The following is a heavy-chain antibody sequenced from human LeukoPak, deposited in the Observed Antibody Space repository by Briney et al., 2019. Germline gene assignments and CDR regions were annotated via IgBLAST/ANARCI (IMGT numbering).Heavy chain of an antibody. CDR3: ARGGGLDV. CDR1: GFTFSSYW. Sequence: PGGSLRLSCAASGFTFSSYWMNWARQAPGKGLEWVASINHNGNVNYYVDSVKGRFTISRDNAKNSLDLQMSNLRAEATAVYFCARGGGLDVWGQGATVTVSS. D-gene: IGHD3-16*01. CDR2: INHNGNVN. J-gene: IGHJ6*02. V-gene: IGHV3-7*03.